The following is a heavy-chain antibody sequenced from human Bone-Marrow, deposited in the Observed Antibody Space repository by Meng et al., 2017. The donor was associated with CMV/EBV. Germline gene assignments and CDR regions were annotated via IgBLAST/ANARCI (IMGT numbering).Heavy chain of an antibody. CDR1: GFTFSYYN. CDR2: ISGSSGYI. D-gene: IGHD2-21*01. Sequence: GGSLRLSCTASGFTFSYYNMNWVRQAPGKGLEWVSSISGSSGYIYYADSVKGRFTISRDNAKNSLYLQMNSLRAEDTAVYYCARGSIRFDPWGQGTLVTVSS. J-gene: IGHJ5*02. CDR3: ARGSIRFDP. V-gene: IGHV3-21*01.